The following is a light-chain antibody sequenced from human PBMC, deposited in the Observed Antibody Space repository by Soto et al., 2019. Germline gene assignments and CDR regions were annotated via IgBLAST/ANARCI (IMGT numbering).Light chain of an antibody. V-gene: IGKV1-5*03. J-gene: IGKJ2*01. CDR3: QQYNGS. CDR1: QSISNW. Sequence: DIPMTQSPSTLSASVGDRVTITCRASQSISNWLAWYQQKPGKAPKLLIYKASNLESGVPSRFSGSGSGTEFTLTISSLQPDVFATYYCQQYNGSFGQGTKLGIK. CDR2: KAS.